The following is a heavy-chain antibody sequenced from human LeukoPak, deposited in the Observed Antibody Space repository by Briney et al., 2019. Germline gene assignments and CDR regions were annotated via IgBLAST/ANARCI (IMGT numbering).Heavy chain of an antibody. CDR1: GFAFHNYA. CDR3: ARDTAADYYYYYMDV. CDR2: INWNSDTK. Sequence: GRSLRLSCVGSGFAFHNYAMHWVRRPPGKGLEWVSAINWNSDTKAYADSVKGRFTISRDNAKNTLYLQMNSLRAEDTAVYYCARDTAADYYYYYMDVWGKGTTVTVSS. J-gene: IGHJ6*03. V-gene: IGHV3-9*01. D-gene: IGHD2-2*01.